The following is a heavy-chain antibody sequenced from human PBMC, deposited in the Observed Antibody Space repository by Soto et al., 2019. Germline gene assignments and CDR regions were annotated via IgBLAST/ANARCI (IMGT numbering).Heavy chain of an antibody. Sequence: SETLSLTCTVSGGSISSSSYYWGWIRQPPGKGLEWIGSIYYSGSTYYNPSLKSRVTISVDTSKNQFSLKLSSVTAADTAVYYCARRVWLQSVDYWGQGTLVTVSS. V-gene: IGHV4-39*01. J-gene: IGHJ4*02. CDR3: ARRVWLQSVDY. CDR1: GGSISSSSYY. D-gene: IGHD5-12*01. CDR2: IYYSGST.